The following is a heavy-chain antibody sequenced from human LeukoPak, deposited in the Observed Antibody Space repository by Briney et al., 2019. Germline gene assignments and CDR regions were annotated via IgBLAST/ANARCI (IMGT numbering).Heavy chain of an antibody. CDR1: GDSVSSNSAA. J-gene: IGHJ4*02. CDR3: ARFIVASGSFDY. D-gene: IGHD6-13*01. V-gene: IGHV6-1*01. Sequence: SQTLSLTCAISGDSVSSNSAAWNWIRQSPSRGLEWLGRTYYRSNWYNDYAVPVKSRITINPETSKNQFSLQLNSVTPEDTAIYYCARFIVASGSFDYWGQGTLVTVSS. CDR2: TYYRSNWYN.